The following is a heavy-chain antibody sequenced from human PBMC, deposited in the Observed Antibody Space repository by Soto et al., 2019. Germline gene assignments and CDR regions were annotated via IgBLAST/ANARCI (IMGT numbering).Heavy chain of an antibody. Sequence: GGSLRLSCAASGFTFSIFAMSWVRQSPGKGLEWVSTISGSGGSTYYADAVKGRFSISRDNSMGTLYLQMTSLRVEDTAIYYCAKEVSLGSTVDLGYWGQGTLVTVSS. CDR2: ISGSGGST. V-gene: IGHV3-23*01. CDR3: AKEVSLGSTVDLGY. D-gene: IGHD7-27*01. J-gene: IGHJ4*02. CDR1: GFTFSIFA.